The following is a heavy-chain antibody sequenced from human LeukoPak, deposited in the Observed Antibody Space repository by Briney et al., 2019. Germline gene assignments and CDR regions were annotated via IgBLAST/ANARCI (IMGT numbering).Heavy chain of an antibody. J-gene: IGHJ4*02. Sequence: GGSLRLSCAASGFTFSSYAMSWVRQAPGKGLEWVSAISGSGGSTYYADSVKGRFTISRDNSKNTLYLQMDSLRAEDTAVYYCAKACGIVVVTATDYWGQGTLVTVSS. D-gene: IGHD2-21*02. V-gene: IGHV3-23*01. CDR3: AKACGIVVVTATDY. CDR2: ISGSGGST. CDR1: GFTFSSYA.